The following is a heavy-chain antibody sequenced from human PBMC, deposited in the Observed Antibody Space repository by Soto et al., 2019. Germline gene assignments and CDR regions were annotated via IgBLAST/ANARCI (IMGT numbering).Heavy chain of an antibody. CDR3: ARATRDPTMTTRYYFDY. CDR1: GGSITSGGYY. Sequence: SETLSLTCTVSGGSITSGGYYWSWIRQHPGKGLEWIGYIYYSGSTYYNPSLKSRVTISVDMSKNQFSLRLSSVTAADTAVYYCARATRDPTMTTRYYFDYWGQGTLVT. CDR2: IYYSGST. J-gene: IGHJ4*02. V-gene: IGHV4-31*03. D-gene: IGHD4-17*01.